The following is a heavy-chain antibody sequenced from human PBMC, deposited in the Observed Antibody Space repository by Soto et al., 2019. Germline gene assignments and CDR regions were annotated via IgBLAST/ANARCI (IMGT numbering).Heavy chain of an antibody. D-gene: IGHD3-22*01. CDR1: DFILSDAW. Sequence: EVQLEESGGGLIKPGESLTLSCAASDFILSDAWMKWVRQASGKGLEWVGRIKRKAHGGTTDYAASLKGRFTILRDDSKNTLYLQMNSLQNEDPAMYYCASYRDSSGLRRYDYWGQGALVTVSS. CDR3: ASYRDSSGLRRYDY. J-gene: IGHJ4*01. CDR2: IKRKAHGGTT. V-gene: IGHV3-15*07.